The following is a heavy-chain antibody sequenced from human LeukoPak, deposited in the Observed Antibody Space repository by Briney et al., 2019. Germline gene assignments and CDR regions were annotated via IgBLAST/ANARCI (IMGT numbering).Heavy chain of an antibody. D-gene: IGHD3-16*01. CDR3: ASDRGSSRGFDY. CDR2: ISSSSSDI. J-gene: IGHJ4*02. V-gene: IGHV3-21*01. CDR1: GFTFSSDS. Sequence: GGSLRLSCAASGFTFSSDSMNWVREAPGEGLEWVSSISSSSSDIYYADSVKGRFTISRDNAKNSLYLQTNSLRAEDTAVYYCASDRGSSRGFDYWGQGTLVTVSS.